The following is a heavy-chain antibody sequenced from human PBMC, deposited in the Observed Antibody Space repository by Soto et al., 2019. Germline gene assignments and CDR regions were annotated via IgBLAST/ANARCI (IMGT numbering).Heavy chain of an antibody. Sequence: GGSLRLSCAASGFTFSNAWMSWVRQAPGKGLEWVGRIKSKTDGGTADYGAPVKGRFTISRDDSKNTLYLQMNSLKTEDTAVNYCITEPLVYFRSSSSYDYFDYWGKGTLVTV. D-gene: IGHD2-2*01. CDR3: ITEPLVYFRSSSSYDYFDY. J-gene: IGHJ4*02. CDR1: GFTFSNAW. V-gene: IGHV3-15*01. CDR2: IKSKTDGGTA.